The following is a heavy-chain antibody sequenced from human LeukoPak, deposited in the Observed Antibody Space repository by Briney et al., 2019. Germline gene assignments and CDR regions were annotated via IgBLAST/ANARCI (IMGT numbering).Heavy chain of an antibody. V-gene: IGHV4-59*01. J-gene: IGHJ4*02. D-gene: IGHD3-22*01. Sequence: SETLSLTCTISVGSISSYYWSWIRQPPGKGLGWIGHNYYSRSTNYNASLKSQVTISVDTSKNQFSLKLSSVTAAVTAVYYCAREIEGSGYDYWGQGTLVTVSS. CDR2: NYYSRST. CDR3: AREIEGSGYDY. CDR1: VGSISSYY.